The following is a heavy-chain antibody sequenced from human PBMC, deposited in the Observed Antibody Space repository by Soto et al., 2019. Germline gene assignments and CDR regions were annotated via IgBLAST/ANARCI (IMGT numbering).Heavy chain of an antibody. J-gene: IGHJ4*02. CDR2: ISYDGGHK. CDR3: AKDSLIYSSGWSCFDY. D-gene: IGHD6-19*01. Sequence: QVQLVESGGGVHQPGRSLRLSCAASGFTFSSYGMHWVRQAPGKGLEWVAFISYDGGHKYYADSVKGRFAISRDNSKNTLYLQMNSVRAEDTAVYYCAKDSLIYSSGWSCFDYWGQGTLVTVSS. CDR1: GFTFSSYG. V-gene: IGHV3-30*18.